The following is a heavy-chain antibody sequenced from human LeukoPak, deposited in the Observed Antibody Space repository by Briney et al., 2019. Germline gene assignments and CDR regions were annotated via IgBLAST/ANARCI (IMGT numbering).Heavy chain of an antibody. V-gene: IGHV3-33*01. J-gene: IGHJ5*02. CDR2: IWYDGSNK. CDR3: ARDGLYSSSNCFDP. CDR1: GFTFSSYG. D-gene: IGHD6-13*01. Sequence: GGSLRLSCAASGFTFSSYGMHWVRQAPGKGLEWGAVIWYDGSNKYYAGSVKGRFTISRDNSKNTLYLQMNSLRAEDTAVYYCARDGLYSSSNCFDPWGQGTLVTVSS.